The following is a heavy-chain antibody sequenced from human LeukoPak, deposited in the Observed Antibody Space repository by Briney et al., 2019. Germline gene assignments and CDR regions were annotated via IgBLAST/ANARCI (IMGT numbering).Heavy chain of an antibody. Sequence: SETLSLTCTVSGGSISSYYWSWIRQPPGKGLEWIGYIYYSGRTNYNPSLKSRVTISVDTSKNQFSLKLSSVTAADTAVYYCAREKELGGMDVWGKGTTVTVSS. J-gene: IGHJ6*04. CDR2: IYYSGRT. CDR3: AREKELGGMDV. D-gene: IGHD1-7*01. CDR1: GGSISSYY. V-gene: IGHV4-59*01.